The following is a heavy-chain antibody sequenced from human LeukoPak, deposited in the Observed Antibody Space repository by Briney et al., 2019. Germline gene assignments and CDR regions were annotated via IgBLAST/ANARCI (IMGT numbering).Heavy chain of an antibody. CDR2: ISSSGDTI. J-gene: IGHJ4*02. CDR1: GFTFSNYE. CDR3: ARQQQQLWYD. D-gene: IGHD5-18*01. Sequence: GGSLRLSCIASGFTFSNYEMNWVRQAPGKGLEWISYISSSGDTIYYADSVQGRFTISRDNRNSLYLQMIGLRAEDTAVYFCARQQQQLWYDWGQGTLVTVSS. V-gene: IGHV3-48*03.